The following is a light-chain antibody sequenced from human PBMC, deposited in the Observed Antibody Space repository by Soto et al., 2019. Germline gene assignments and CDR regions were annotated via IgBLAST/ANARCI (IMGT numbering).Light chain of an antibody. CDR1: HSISSY. CDR2: DES. J-gene: IGKJ1*01. V-gene: IGKV3-11*01. Sequence: TLSCRASHSISSYLAWYQQKTGQPPRIVIYDESNRATGIPDRLSGSGSGTDLTLTISRLEPEDFAVYYCQQRNDWPRTCGQGTKVDIK. CDR3: QQRNDWPRT.